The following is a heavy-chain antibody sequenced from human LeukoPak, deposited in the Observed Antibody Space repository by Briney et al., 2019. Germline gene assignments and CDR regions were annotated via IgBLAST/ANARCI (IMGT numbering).Heavy chain of an antibody. V-gene: IGHV1-69*13. CDR3: ARPTTPYYYYGMDV. CDR1: GYTFTSYG. Sequence: SVKVSCKASGYTFTSYGISWVRQAPGQGLEWMGGIIPIFGTANYAQKFQGRVTITADESTSTAYMELSSLRSEDTAVYYCARPTTPYYYYGMDVWGQGTTVTVSS. D-gene: IGHD2-15*01. J-gene: IGHJ6*02. CDR2: IIPIFGTA.